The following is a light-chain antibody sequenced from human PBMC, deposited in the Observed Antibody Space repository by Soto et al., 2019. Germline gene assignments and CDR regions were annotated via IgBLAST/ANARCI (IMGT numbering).Light chain of an antibody. J-gene: IGLJ3*02. CDR1: SSDVGGYDY. Sequence: QSALTQPPSASGSPGQSVTISCTGTSSDVGGYDYVSWYQQHPGKAPKLMIYEVSKRPSGVPDRFSGSKSGNTASLTVSGLQADDEAHYYCSSYTTVPSPQWVFAGGTKLTVL. CDR3: SSYTTVPSPQWV. V-gene: IGLV2-8*01. CDR2: EVS.